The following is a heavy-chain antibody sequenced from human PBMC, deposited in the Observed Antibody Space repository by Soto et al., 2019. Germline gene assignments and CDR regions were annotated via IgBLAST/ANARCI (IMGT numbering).Heavy chain of an antibody. D-gene: IGHD3-22*01. J-gene: IGHJ5*02. Sequence: SETLSLTCTVSGGSISSYYWSWIRQPPGKGLEWIGYIHYSGSTNYNPSLKSRVTISLDTSKNQFSLKLTSVTAADTAIYYCATNGYNYPNWFDPWGQGTLVTSPQ. CDR3: ATNGYNYPNWFDP. V-gene: IGHV4-59*01. CDR2: IHYSGST. CDR1: GGSISSYY.